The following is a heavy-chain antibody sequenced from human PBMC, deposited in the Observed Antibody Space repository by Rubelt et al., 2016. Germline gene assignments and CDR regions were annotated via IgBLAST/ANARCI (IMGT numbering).Heavy chain of an antibody. V-gene: IGHV4-39*07. CDR1: DGSVSSSTYC. CDR3: ARDLSGWYFDL. D-gene: IGHD3-10*01. CDR2: VYSSGRT. Sequence: QLRLQESGPGLVKPSETLSLTCTVSDGSVSSSTYCWGWVRQPPGKGLEWIGSVYSSGRTNYNPSLESRVTMLVDTSKNNLSLRSSSVTAADTAVYYCARDLSGWYFDLWGRGTLVTVFS. J-gene: IGHJ2*01.